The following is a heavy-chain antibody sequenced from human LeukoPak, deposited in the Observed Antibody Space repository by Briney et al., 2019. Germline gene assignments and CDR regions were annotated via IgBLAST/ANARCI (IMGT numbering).Heavy chain of an antibody. CDR3: ARDRHGMAV. Sequence: LAGGSLRLSCAASGFTLSSYDMRWVRQVTGKGLEWVSAIGVAGDTYYPGSVKGRFIITRENAKNSLYLQMNSLRVEDTAVYYCARDRHGMAVWGQGTTVVVSS. CDR2: IGVAGDT. V-gene: IGHV3-13*01. CDR1: GFTLSSYD. J-gene: IGHJ6*02.